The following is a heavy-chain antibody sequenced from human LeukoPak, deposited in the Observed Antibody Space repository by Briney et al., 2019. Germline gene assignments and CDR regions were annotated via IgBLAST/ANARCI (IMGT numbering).Heavy chain of an antibody. J-gene: IGHJ4*02. CDR2: MYSGGST. Sequence: GGSLRLSCEASGFTVSSNYMNWVRQAPGKGLEWVSVMYSGGSTYYADSVKGRFTVSRDNSKNTLYLQMSSLRAEDTAVYYCARDFGDRGYFDYWGQGTPVTVSS. D-gene: IGHD2-21*01. CDR1: GFTVSSNY. V-gene: IGHV3-66*01. CDR3: ARDFGDRGYFDY.